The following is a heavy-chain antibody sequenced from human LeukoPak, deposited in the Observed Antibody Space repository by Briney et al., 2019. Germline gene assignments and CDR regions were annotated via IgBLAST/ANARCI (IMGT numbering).Heavy chain of an antibody. CDR2: IIPIFGTA. Sequence: SVKVSCKASGGTFSSYAISWVRQAPGQGLEWMGGIIPIFGTANYAQKFQGRVTITTDESTSTAYMELSSLRSEDTAVYYCARDQRFVSRIAAAGTFDYWGQGTLVTVSS. CDR3: ARDQRFVSRIAAAGTFDY. J-gene: IGHJ4*02. D-gene: IGHD6-13*01. V-gene: IGHV1-69*05. CDR1: GGTFSSYA.